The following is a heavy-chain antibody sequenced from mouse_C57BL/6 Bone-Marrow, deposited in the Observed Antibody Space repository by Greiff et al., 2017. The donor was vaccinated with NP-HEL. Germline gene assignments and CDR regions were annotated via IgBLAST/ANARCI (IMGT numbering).Heavy chain of an antibody. V-gene: IGHV14-4*01. CDR3: TTICHMDY. D-gene: IGHD6-1*01. CDR1: GFNIKDDY. Sequence: VQLKESGAELVRPGASVKLSCTASGFNIKDDYMHWVKQRPEQGLEWIGWIDPENGDTEYASKFQGKATITADTSSNTTYLQLSSLTSEDTAVYYCTTICHMDYWGQGTSVTVSS. J-gene: IGHJ4*01. CDR2: IDPENGDT.